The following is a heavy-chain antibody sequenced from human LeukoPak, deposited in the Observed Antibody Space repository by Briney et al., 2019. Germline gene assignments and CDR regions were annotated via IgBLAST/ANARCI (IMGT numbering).Heavy chain of an antibody. V-gene: IGHV3-21*01. CDR3: ARDRGFNGYMDV. J-gene: IGHJ6*03. Sequence: GGSLRLSCAASGFTFSSYSMNWVRQAPGKGLEWVSSISSSSSYIYYADSVKGRFTISRDNAKNSLYLQMNSLRAEDTAVYYCARDRGFNGYMDVWGKGTTVTVSS. CDR2: ISSSSSYI. CDR1: GFTFSSYS.